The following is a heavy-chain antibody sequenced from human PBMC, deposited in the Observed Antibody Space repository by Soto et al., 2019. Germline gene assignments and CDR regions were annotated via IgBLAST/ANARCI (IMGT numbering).Heavy chain of an antibody. CDR3: ASSSRKDYYFAMDA. V-gene: IGHV3-23*01. Sequence: GGSLSLSCAASGFTFSSYAMTWVRQAPGKGLEWVSSISDSGGSTHYADSVKGRFTISRDNSKNTVSLQMNSLRVDDTAVYYCASSSRKDYYFAMDAWGQGTTVTVSS. J-gene: IGHJ6*02. CDR2: ISDSGGST. D-gene: IGHD6-6*01. CDR1: GFTFSSYA.